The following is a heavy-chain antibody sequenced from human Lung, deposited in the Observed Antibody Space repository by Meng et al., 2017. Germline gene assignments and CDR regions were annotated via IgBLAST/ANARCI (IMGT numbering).Heavy chain of an antibody. CDR1: GGSFSDYY. CDR2: INHSGST. CDR3: ARGPTTMAHDFDY. J-gene: IGHJ4*02. D-gene: IGHD4-11*01. Sequence: GQLQRWSAEWCDPSEPLSHPFVVSGGSFSDYYWSWIRHPPGKGLEWIGEINHSGSTNYNPSLESRATISVDTSQNNLSLKLSSVTAADSAVYYCARGPTTMAHDFDYWGQGTLVTVSS. V-gene: IGHV4-34*01.